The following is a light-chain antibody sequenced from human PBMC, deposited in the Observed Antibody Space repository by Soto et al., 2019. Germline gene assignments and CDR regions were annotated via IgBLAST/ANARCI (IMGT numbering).Light chain of an antibody. V-gene: IGKV1-39*01. J-gene: IGKJ4*01. CDR1: QSIGGF. CDR3: QQSYSTPLT. Sequence: DIQMTQSPSSLSVSVGDRVTITCRASQSIGGFLNWYQQKLGKAPKLLIYAASSLQSGVPSRFSGSGSGTDFTLPISSLQPEDFATYYGQQSYSTPLTFGGGTKVEI. CDR2: AAS.